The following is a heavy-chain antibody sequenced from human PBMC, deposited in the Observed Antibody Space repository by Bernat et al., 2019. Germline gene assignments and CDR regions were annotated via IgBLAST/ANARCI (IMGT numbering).Heavy chain of an antibody. Sequence: EVQLVESGGGLVQPGGSLRLSCAASGFTFSSYSMNWVRQAPGKGLEWVSYISSSSRTIKYADSVKGRFTISRDNAKNSLYLQMNSLRAEDTAVYYCAKENEGYSSSWYDYWGQGTLVTVSS. CDR1: GFTFSSYS. J-gene: IGHJ4*02. CDR2: ISSSSRTI. D-gene: IGHD6-13*01. V-gene: IGHV3-48*01. CDR3: AKENEGYSSSWYDY.